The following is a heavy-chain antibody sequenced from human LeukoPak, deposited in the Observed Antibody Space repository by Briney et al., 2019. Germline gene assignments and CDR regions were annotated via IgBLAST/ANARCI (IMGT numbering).Heavy chain of an antibody. J-gene: IGHJ4*02. CDR3: AKIQDIVVVVAASFDY. D-gene: IGHD2-15*01. CDR1: GFTFSSYA. Sequence: PGGSLRLSCAASGFTFSSYAMSWVRQAPGKGLEWVSAISGSGGSTYYADSVEGRFTISRDNSKNTLYLQMNSLRAEDTAVYYCAKIQDIVVVVAASFDYWGQGTLVTVSS. CDR2: ISGSGGST. V-gene: IGHV3-23*01.